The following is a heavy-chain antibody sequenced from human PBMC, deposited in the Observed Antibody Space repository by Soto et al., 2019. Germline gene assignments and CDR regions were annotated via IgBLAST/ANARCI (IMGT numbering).Heavy chain of an antibody. CDR3: ARLQYHYDSSGYANWFDP. D-gene: IGHD3-22*01. CDR2: INQSGST. J-gene: IGHJ5*02. V-gene: IGHV4-34*01. CDR1: GGSFIGYY. Sequence: SETLSLTCGVSGGSFIGYYWTWICRPPGKGLEWIGEINQSGSTNSNPSLKSRLTFSVDTSKNHFSLKLSSVTAADTAVYYCARLQYHYDSSGYANWFDPWGQGTLVTVSS.